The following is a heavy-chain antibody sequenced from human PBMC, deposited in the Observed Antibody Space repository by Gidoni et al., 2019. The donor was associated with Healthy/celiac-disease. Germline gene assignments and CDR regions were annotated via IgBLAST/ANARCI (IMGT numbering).Heavy chain of an antibody. D-gene: IGHD3-16*01. CDR2: INAGNGNT. J-gene: IGHJ3*02. CDR1: GYTFTSYA. CDR3: ARDSLYRLMITCGGLLLGGVFDI. V-gene: IGHV1-3*01. Sequence: QVQLVQSGAAAKKPGASVKVSCKASGYTFTSYAMHWLRQAPGQRLEWMGWINAGNGNTKYSQKFQGRVTITRDTSASTAYMELSSLRSEDTAVYYCARDSLYRLMITCGGLLLGGVFDIWGQGTMVTVSS.